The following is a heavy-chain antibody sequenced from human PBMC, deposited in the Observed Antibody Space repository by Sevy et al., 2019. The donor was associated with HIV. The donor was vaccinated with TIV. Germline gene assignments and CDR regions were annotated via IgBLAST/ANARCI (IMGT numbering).Heavy chain of an antibody. D-gene: IGHD3-3*01. Sequence: ASVKVYCKTTGYIFSDYNMNWVRQAPGQGLEWMALINPNSGATIYAHNFRGRVSVTRDTSMSTAYMELSGLTSDDTAVSYCVREDINAPRTLLSFDIWGQGTMVTVSS. CDR1: GYIFSDYN. J-gene: IGHJ3*02. CDR2: INPNSGAT. CDR3: VREDINAPRTLLSFDI. V-gene: IGHV1-2*06.